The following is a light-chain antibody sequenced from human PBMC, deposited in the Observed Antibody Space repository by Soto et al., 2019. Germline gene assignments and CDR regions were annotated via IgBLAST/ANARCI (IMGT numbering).Light chain of an antibody. J-gene: IGKJ1*01. CDR2: SAS. CDR1: QSVSSNY. CDR3: QQYGSSPT. Sequence: EIVLTQSPGTLSLSPGERATLSCRTSQSVSSNYLAWYQQKPGQAPRVLIYSASSRATGIPDRFSGSGSGTDFTLTISRLEPKDFAVYYCQQYGSSPTFGQGTKVEIK. V-gene: IGKV3-20*01.